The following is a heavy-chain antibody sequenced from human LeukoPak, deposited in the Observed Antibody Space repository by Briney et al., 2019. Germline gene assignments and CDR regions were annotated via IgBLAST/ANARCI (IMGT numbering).Heavy chain of an antibody. V-gene: IGHV3-23*01. CDR3: AKTTAGYSSGRYPGWPIDY. J-gene: IGHJ4*02. D-gene: IGHD6-19*01. CDR2: ISGSGGDT. Sequence: PGGSLRLSCVASGFTFRSYAIYWVRQAPGKGLGWVSGISGSGGDTYFADSVKGRFTISRDNSKNTVFLQMDSLRAEDTAVYYCAKTTAGYSSGRYPGWPIDYWGQGTLVTLSS. CDR1: GFTFRSYA.